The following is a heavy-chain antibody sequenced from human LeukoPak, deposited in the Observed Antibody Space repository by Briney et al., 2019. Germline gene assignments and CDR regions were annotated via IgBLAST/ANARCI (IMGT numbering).Heavy chain of an antibody. V-gene: IGHV3-23*01. D-gene: IGHD2-15*01. CDR1: GFTFSNYA. CDR2: IRSSGSGGST. CDR3: AKDIRGGCYLCAFDI. J-gene: IGHJ3*02. Sequence: GGSLRLSCAASGFTFSNYAMNWVRQAPGKGLEWVSVIRSSGSGGSTYYADSVKGRFTISRDNSKNTLYLQMNSLRAEDTAVYYCAKDIRGGCYLCAFDIWGQGTRVTVSS.